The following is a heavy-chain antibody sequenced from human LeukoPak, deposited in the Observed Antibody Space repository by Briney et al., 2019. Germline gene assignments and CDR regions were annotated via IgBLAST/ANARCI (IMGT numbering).Heavy chain of an antibody. V-gene: IGHV4-34*01. CDR1: GGSFSGYY. CDR3: ARGPYYYGSGSHNRKIDP. Sequence: SETLSLTCAVYGGSFSGYYWSWIRQPPGKGLEWIGEINHSGSTNYNPSLKSRVTISVDTSKNQFSLKLSSVTAADTAVYYCARGPYYYGSGSHNRKIDPWGQGTLVTVSS. J-gene: IGHJ5*02. CDR2: INHSGST. D-gene: IGHD3-10*01.